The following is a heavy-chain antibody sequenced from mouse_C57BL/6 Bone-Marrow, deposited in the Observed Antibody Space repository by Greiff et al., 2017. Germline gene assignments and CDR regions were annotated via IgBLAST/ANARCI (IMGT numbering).Heavy chain of an antibody. D-gene: IGHD1-1*01. Sequence: VKVEESGPGLVQPSQSLSITCTVSGFSLTSYGVHWVRQSPGKGLEWLGVIWSGGSTDYNAAFISRLSISKDNSKSQVFFKMNSLQADDTAIYYCARSGLPYYYGSSPLFDVWGTGTTVTVSS. CDR1: GFSLTSYG. CDR2: IWSGGST. CDR3: ARSGLPYYYGSSPLFDV. V-gene: IGHV2-2*01. J-gene: IGHJ1*03.